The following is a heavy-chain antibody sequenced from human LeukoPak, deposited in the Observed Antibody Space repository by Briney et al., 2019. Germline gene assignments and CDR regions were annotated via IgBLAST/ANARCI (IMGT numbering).Heavy chain of an antibody. Sequence: GGSLGLSCEASGFTFSSYWMSWVRQAPGKGLEWVANIKQDGSEKFYVDSVKGRFTISRDNAKNSLYLQMNSLRAEDTAVYYCARVGARYCSSTSCYFDYWGQGTLVTVSS. D-gene: IGHD2-2*01. CDR2: IKQDGSEK. CDR3: ARVGARYCSSTSCYFDY. J-gene: IGHJ4*02. V-gene: IGHV3-7*01. CDR1: GFTFSSYW.